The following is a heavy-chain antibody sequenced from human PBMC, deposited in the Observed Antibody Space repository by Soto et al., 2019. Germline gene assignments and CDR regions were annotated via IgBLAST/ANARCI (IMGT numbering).Heavy chain of an antibody. J-gene: IGHJ4*02. CDR2: ISGSGDST. CDR3: AKDPPEYSTSPLGVY. CDR1: GFTFSSYGMTFSSYA. V-gene: IGHV3-23*01. Sequence: EVQLLESGGGSVQPGGSLRLSCAASGFTFSSYGMTFSSYAMSWVRQAPGKGLEWVSTISGSGDSTYYADSVKGRFTISRDNSNNTLYLQMNSLRVEDTAVYYCAKDPPEYSTSPLGVYWGQGTLVTVSS. D-gene: IGHD6-6*01.